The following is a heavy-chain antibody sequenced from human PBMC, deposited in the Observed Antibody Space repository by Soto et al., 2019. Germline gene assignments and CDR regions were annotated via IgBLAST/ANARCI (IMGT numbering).Heavy chain of an antibody. CDR3: ASEKIRSSTVDP. J-gene: IGHJ5*02. CDR1: GGSISSGGYY. Sequence: SETLSLTCTVSGGSISSGGYYWSWIRQHPGKGLEWIGYIYYSGSTYYNPSLRSRVTISVDTSKNQFSLKLSSVTAADTAVYYCASEKIRSSTVDPWGQGTLVTVSS. CDR2: IYYSGST. V-gene: IGHV4-31*03. D-gene: IGHD2-2*01.